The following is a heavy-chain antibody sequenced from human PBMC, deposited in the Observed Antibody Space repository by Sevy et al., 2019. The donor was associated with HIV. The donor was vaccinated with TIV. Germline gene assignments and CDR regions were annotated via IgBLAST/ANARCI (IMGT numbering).Heavy chain of an antibody. CDR2: IFISGST. Sequence: GGSLRLSCAISGFTVTDKYIIWVRQAPGKGLEWVSVIFISGSTYYADSAKGRFTISRDNSKNEVDLQMNSVRAEDTAAYYCVRHFLADRSGWSYFDYWGQGTLVTVSS. J-gene: IGHJ4*02. CDR3: VRHFLADRSGWSYFDY. V-gene: IGHV3-66*02. D-gene: IGHD6-19*01. CDR1: GFTVTDKY.